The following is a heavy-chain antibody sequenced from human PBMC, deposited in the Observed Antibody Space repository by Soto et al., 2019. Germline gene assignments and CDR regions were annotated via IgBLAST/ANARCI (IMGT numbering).Heavy chain of an antibody. CDR3: ARARYGSVYDMRGYFDY. CDR1: GGTFSSYA. Sequence: QVQLVQSGAEVKKPGSSVKVSCKASGGTFSSYAISWVRQAPGQGPEWMGGIIPIFGTANYAQKFQGRVTITADESTSTADMELSSLRSEDTAVYYCARARYGSVYDMRGYFDYWGQGTLVTVSS. D-gene: IGHD3-10*01. V-gene: IGHV1-69*01. J-gene: IGHJ4*02. CDR2: IIPIFGTA.